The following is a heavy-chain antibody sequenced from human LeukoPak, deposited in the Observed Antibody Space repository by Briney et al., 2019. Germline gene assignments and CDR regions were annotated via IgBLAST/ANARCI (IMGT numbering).Heavy chain of an antibody. J-gene: IGHJ4*02. CDR1: GGSISSYS. Sequence: SETLSLTCTVSGGSISSYSWSWIRQPPGKGLEWIGYIYYSGSTNYNPALKSRVTISIDTSKNQFSLKLSSVTAADTAVYYCARLTRRYFDWLFYPDYFDYWGQGTMVTVSS. CDR2: IYYSGST. CDR3: ARLTRRYFDWLFYPDYFDY. D-gene: IGHD3-9*01. V-gene: IGHV4-59*08.